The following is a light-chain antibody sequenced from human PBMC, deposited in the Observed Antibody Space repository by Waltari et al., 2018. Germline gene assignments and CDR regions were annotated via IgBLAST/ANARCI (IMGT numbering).Light chain of an antibody. CDR1: QSVLSRSNNKNY. CDR2: WAS. CDR3: QHYYSTPLA. J-gene: IGKJ4*01. Sequence: VLTQSPGTLSSSPGERATLSCRSSQSVLSRSNNKNYLAWYQRKQGQPPKLLIYWASTRESGVPDRFSGSGSGTDFTLTISSLQAEDVAVYYCQHYYSTPLAFGGGTKVEIK. V-gene: IGKV4-1*01.